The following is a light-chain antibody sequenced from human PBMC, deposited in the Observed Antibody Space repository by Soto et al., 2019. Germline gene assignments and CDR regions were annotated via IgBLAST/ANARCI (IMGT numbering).Light chain of an antibody. J-gene: IGKJ1*01. CDR2: QTS. V-gene: IGKV3-11*01. CDR3: HQRQSWPRT. CDR1: QLISYN. Sequence: EIVLTQSPGTLSLSPGDRATLSCRVSQLISYNLAWYQHRPGQAPRLLIYQTSLRAAGIPARFSASGSGTDFTLTISDVQPEDFALYYCHQRQSWPRTFGQGTKV.